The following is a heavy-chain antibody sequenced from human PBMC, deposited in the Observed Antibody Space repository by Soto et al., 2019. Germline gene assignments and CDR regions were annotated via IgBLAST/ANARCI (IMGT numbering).Heavy chain of an antibody. J-gene: IGHJ6*02. CDR2: VYNSGST. D-gene: IGHD3-9*01. CDR1: GGSISSYY. V-gene: IGHV4-59*12. CDR3: TRRRYFGGQPHGMDV. Sequence: SETLSLTCTVSGGSISSYYWSWIRQPPGKGLEWIGYVYNSGSTNYNPSLKSRVTISIDTSKNQFSLKLNSVTAADTAVYYCTRRRYFGGQPHGMDVWGQGTTVTVSS.